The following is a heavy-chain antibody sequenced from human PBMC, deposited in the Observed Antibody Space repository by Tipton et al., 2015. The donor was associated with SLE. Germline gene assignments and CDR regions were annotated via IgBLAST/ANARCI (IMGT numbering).Heavy chain of an antibody. D-gene: IGHD7-27*01. CDR3: ARDHTPLGDYYYYYYYMDV. CDR2: ISSSGSTI. V-gene: IGHV3-48*03. Sequence: SLRLSCAASGFTFSSYEMNWVRQAPGKGLEWVSYISSSGSTIYYADSVKGRFTISRDNAKNSLYLQMNSLRAEDTAVYYCARDHTPLGDYYYYYYYMDVWGKGTTVTVSS. J-gene: IGHJ6*03. CDR1: GFTFSSYE.